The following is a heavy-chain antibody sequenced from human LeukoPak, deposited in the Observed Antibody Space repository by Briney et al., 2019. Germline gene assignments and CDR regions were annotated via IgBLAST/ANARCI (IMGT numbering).Heavy chain of an antibody. J-gene: IGHJ4*02. CDR2: IYPGDSDT. V-gene: IGHV5-51*01. CDR3: ARTYSTSWYNLDY. Sequence: GESLQISCKGSGYRFTAYWISWVRQMPGKGLDWMGIIYPGDSDTRYSPSFQGQVSISVDTATSTAYLQWNSLKASDTAMYYCARTYSTSWYNLDYWGQGTQVSVSS. CDR1: GYRFTAYW. D-gene: IGHD6-13*01.